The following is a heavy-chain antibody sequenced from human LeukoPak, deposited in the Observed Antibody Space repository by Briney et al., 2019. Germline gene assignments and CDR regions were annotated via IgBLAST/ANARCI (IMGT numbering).Heavy chain of an antibody. CDR2: ISSSSSYI. V-gene: IGHV3-21*01. J-gene: IGHJ4*02. CDR1: GFTFSSYS. CDR3: ARELAYSGYALDY. Sequence: GGSLRLSCAASGFTFSSYSMNWVRQAPGKGLEWVSSISSSSSYIYYADSVKGRFTISRDNAKNSLYLQMNSLRAEDTAVYYCARELAYSGYALDYWAREPWSPSPQ. D-gene: IGHD5-12*01.